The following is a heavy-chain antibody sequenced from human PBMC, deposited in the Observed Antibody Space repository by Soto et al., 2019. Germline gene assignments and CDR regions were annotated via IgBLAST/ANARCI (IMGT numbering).Heavy chain of an antibody. CDR2: IYYSGST. CDR1: GGSISSYY. J-gene: IGHJ4*02. D-gene: IGHD2-2*01. CDR3: ARTHLDCRNTSCYEF. Sequence: PSETLSLTCTVSGGSISSYYWSWIRQPPGKGLEWIGYIYYSGSTNYNPSLKSRVTISVDTSKNQFSLKLSSVTAADTAVYYCARTHLDCRNTSCYEFWSQGTLVTVSS. V-gene: IGHV4-59*01.